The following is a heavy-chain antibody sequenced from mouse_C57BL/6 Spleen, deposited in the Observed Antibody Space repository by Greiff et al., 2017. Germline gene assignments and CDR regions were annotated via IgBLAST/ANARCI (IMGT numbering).Heavy chain of an antibody. CDR2: IDPSDSYT. CDR1: GYTFTSYW. D-gene: IGHD1-1*01. V-gene: IGHV1-59*01. J-gene: IGHJ3*01. CDR3: ARDSRGFAY. Sequence: QVQLQQPGAELVRPGTSVKLSCKASGYTFTSYWLHWVKQRPGQGLEWIGVIDPSDSYTNYNQKFKGKATLTVDTSSSTAYMQLSSLTSEDSAVYYCARDSRGFAYWGQGTLVTVSA.